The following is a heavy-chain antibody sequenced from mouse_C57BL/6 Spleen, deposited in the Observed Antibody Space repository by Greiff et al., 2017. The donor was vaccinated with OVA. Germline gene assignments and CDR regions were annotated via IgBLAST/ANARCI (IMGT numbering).Heavy chain of an antibody. CDR1: GFSLTSYG. CDR2: IWRGGST. D-gene: IGHD2-2*01. J-gene: IGHJ4*01. V-gene: IGHV2-5*01. CDR3: AKNHGYDAHYYAMDY. Sequence: VKLVESGPGLVQPSQSLSITCTVSGFSLTSYGVHWVRQSPGKGLEWLGVIWRGGSTDYNAAFMSRLSITKDNSKSQVFFKMNSLQADDTAIYYCAKNHGYDAHYYAMDYWGQGTSVTVSS.